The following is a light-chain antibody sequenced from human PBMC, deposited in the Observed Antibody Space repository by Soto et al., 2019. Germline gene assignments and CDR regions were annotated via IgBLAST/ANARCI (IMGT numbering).Light chain of an antibody. Sequence: QAVLTQSPSASASLGASVKLTCTLSSGHSSYAIAWHQQQPEKGPRYLMKVNSDGSHSTGDGISDRFSGSSSGAERYLTISSLQSEDGADYYCQTWGTGPWVFGGGTKLTVL. CDR1: SGHSSYA. CDR3: QTWGTGPWV. CDR2: VNSDGSH. J-gene: IGLJ3*02. V-gene: IGLV4-69*01.